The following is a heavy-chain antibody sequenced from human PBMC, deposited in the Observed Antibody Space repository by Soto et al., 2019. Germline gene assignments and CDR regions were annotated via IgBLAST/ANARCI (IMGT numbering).Heavy chain of an antibody. D-gene: IGHD3-22*01. Sequence: QLQLQESGPGLVKPSETLSLTCTVSGGSISSSSYYWGWIRQPPGKGLEWIGSIYYSGSTYYNPSLKSRVTISVDTSKNQFPLKLSSVTAADTAVYYCAGYDSSGYEAFDIWGQGTMVTVSS. CDR2: IYYSGST. CDR3: AGYDSSGYEAFDI. CDR1: GGSISSSSYY. V-gene: IGHV4-39*01. J-gene: IGHJ3*02.